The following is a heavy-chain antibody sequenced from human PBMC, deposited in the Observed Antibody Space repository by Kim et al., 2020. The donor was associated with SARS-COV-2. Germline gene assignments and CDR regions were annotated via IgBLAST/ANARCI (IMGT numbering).Heavy chain of an antibody. CDR1: GGTFSSYA. CDR3: ARDKPPPPSSGLSGYYYYGMDV. CDR2: IIPIFGTA. D-gene: IGHD3-10*01. J-gene: IGHJ6*02. V-gene: IGHV1-69*13. Sequence: SVKVSCKASGGTFSSYAISWVRQAPGQGLEWMGGIIPIFGTANYAQKFQGRVTITADESTSTAYMELSSLRSEDTAVYYCARDKPPPPSSGLSGYYYYGMDVWGQGTTVTVSS.